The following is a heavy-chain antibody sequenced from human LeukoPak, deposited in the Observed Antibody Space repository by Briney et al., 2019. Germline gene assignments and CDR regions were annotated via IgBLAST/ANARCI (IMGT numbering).Heavy chain of an antibody. V-gene: IGHV3-30*18. CDR3: AKAPYDYAKLDY. CDR2: ISYDGSNK. J-gene: IGHJ4*02. CDR1: GFTFSSYV. Sequence: GGSLRLSCAASGFTFSSYVMHWVRQAPGKGLEWVAVISYDGSNKYYADSVKGRFTISRDNSKNTLYLQMNSLRAEDTAVYYCAKAPYDYAKLDYWGQGTLVTVSS. D-gene: IGHD4-17*01.